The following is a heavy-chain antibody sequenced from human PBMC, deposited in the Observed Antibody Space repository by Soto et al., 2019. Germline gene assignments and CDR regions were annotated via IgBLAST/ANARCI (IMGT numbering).Heavy chain of an antibody. V-gene: IGHV5-10-1*01. CDR3: ARHWGSIVVVPAAMRDYYYGMDV. Sequence: PGESLKISCKGSGYSFTSYWISWVRQMPGKGLEWMGRIDPSDSYTNYSPSFQGHVTISADKSISTAYLQWSSLKASDTAMYYCARHWGSIVVVPAAMRDYYYGMDVWGQGTTVTVSS. CDR1: GYSFTSYW. D-gene: IGHD2-2*01. CDR2: IDPSDSYT. J-gene: IGHJ6*02.